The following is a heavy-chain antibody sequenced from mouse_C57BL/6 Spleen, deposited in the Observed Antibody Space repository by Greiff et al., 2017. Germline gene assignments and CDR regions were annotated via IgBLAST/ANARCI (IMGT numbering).Heavy chain of an antibody. CDR1: GYTFTDYE. CDR2: IDPETGGT. V-gene: IGHV1-15*01. D-gene: IGHD2-3*01. Sequence: QVQLQQSGAELVRPGASVTLSCKASGYTFTDYEMHWVKQTPVHGLEWIGAIDPETGGTAYNQKFKGKDILTADKSSSTAYMELRSLTSEDSAVYYCTGGYYTWFADWGQGTLVTVSA. J-gene: IGHJ3*01. CDR3: TGGYYTWFAD.